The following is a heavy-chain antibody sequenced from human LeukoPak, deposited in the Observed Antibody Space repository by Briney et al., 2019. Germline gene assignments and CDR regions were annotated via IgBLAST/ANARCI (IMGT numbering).Heavy chain of an antibody. J-gene: IGHJ5*01. CDR2: IWYDGSHK. Sequence: GGSLRLSCAASGFTFSSYGFHWVRQAPGKGLEWVALIWYDGSHKYYADSVKGRFTISRDDSKNTLYLQMDSLRAEDTAIYFCARDPGYYHTSGSYYDSWGQGTLVTVSS. V-gene: IGHV3-33*01. D-gene: IGHD3-10*01. CDR1: GFTFSSYG. CDR3: ARDPGYYHTSGSYYDS.